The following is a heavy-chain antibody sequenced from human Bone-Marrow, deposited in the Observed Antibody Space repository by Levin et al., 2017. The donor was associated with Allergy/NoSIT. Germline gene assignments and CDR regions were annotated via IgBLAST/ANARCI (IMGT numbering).Heavy chain of an antibody. D-gene: IGHD6-19*01. Sequence: PSETLSLTCAVSGGSISSSSYYWGWIRQPPGEGLEWIGNIYYSGSPYYNPSLKSRVTISIDTSKNQFSLNLSSVTAADTAVYYCARGSSDWYDLGGLAFDIWGQGTMLTVSS. J-gene: IGHJ3*02. CDR3: ARGSSDWYDLGGLAFDI. CDR2: IYYSGSP. CDR1: GGSISSSSYY. V-gene: IGHV4-39*07.